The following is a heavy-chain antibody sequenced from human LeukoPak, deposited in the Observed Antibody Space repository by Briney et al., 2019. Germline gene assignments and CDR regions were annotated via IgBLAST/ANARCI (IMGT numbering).Heavy chain of an antibody. J-gene: IGHJ3*02. V-gene: IGHV3-23*01. D-gene: IGHD2-2*01. CDR3: AKHTLGYCSSTSCYVGVAFDI. Sequence: GGSLRLSCAASGFTFTSFAMSWVRQAPGTGLEWVSGISGSGGDTYYADSVKGRSTISRDNSKNTLSLQMNSLRAEDTAVYYCAKHTLGYCSSTSCYVGVAFDIWGQGTMVTVSS. CDR2: ISGSGGDT. CDR1: GFTFTSFA.